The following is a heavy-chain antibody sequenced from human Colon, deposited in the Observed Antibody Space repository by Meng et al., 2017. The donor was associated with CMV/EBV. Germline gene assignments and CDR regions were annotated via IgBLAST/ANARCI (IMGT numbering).Heavy chain of an antibody. CDR1: GGSISWSIYY. D-gene: IGHD4-17*01. V-gene: IGHV4-39*07. Sequence: ETSCPCLVKPSEPLSLTCTFSGGSISWSIYYWGWIRQTPGKGLEWIGNIYYSGYTYYNPSLKSRLTISVDTSKNQFSLKLTSVTAADTAVYYCATDYGDYYFDRWGQGTLVTVSS. CDR3: ATDYGDYYFDR. J-gene: IGHJ4*02. CDR2: IYYSGYT.